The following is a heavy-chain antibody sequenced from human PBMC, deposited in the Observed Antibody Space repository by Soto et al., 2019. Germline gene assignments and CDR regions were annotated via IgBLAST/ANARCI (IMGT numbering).Heavy chain of an antibody. CDR3: AKEGGDYQSFDY. D-gene: IGHD4-17*01. CDR1: GFTFSIYA. V-gene: IGHV3-23*01. Sequence: GGSLRLSGAASGFTFSIYAMSWVRQAPGKGLEWVSAISGSGGSTYYADSVKGRFTISRDNSKNTLDLQMNSLRAEDTAVYYCAKEGGDYQSFDYWGQGTLVTVSS. J-gene: IGHJ4*02. CDR2: ISGSGGST.